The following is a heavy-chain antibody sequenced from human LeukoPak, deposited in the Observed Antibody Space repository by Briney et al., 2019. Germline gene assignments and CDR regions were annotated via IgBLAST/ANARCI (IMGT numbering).Heavy chain of an antibody. CDR2: ISGYNGNT. CDR1: GYTFTSYG. J-gene: IGHJ4*02. D-gene: IGHD2-15*01. V-gene: IGHV1-18*01. Sequence: GASVKVSCKASGYTFTSYGISWVRQAPGQGLEWMGWISGYNGNTNYAQRLQGRVTMTTDPSTSTAYMELRGLRSDDTAVYYCAREKVVTGYYFDYWGQGTLVTVSS. CDR3: AREKVVTGYYFDY.